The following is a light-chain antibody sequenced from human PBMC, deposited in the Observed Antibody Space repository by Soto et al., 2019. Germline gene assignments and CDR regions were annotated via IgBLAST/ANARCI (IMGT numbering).Light chain of an antibody. V-gene: IGKV3-20*01. CDR2: AAS. J-gene: IGKJ1*01. CDR1: QRISSSY. Sequence: EVVLTQSPGTLSLSPGERTTLSCRASQRISSSYLAWYQQKPGQAPRLLIYAASSRATGIPDRFSGSGSGTDFTLTISRLESEDFAVYYCQQYGSSRWTFGRGTKVEIK. CDR3: QQYGSSRWT.